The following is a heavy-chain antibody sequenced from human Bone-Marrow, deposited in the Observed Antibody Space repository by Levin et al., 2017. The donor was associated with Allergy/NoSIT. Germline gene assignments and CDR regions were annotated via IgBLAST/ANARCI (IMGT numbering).Heavy chain of an antibody. Sequence: KTGESLKISCEGSGYIFATYWIGWVRQLPGKGLEWMGIVYPRDSDTKYNPSFQGQVTVSADKSNSTAYLQWSSLKASDTAIYYCVRSGVATITDHFDHWGQGTLVFVSS. J-gene: IGHJ4*02. D-gene: IGHD5-12*01. V-gene: IGHV5-51*01. CDR3: VRSGVATITDHFDH. CDR2: VYPRDSDT. CDR1: GYIFATYW.